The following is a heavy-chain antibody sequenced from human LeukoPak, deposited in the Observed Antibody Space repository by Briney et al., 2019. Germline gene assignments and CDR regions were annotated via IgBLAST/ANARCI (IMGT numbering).Heavy chain of an antibody. CDR3: ARGRRELLNPGNWFDP. CDR2: ISGSGYNT. D-gene: IGHD1-26*01. Sequence: PGGSLRLSCVASGSTFTNHGMSWVRQTPGKGLEWVSTISGSGYNTYYADSVKGRFTISRGSSKNTLFLQMNGLRPEDTAVYYCARGRRELLNPGNWFDPWGQGTLVTVSS. V-gene: IGHV3-23*01. CDR1: GSTFTNHG. J-gene: IGHJ5*02.